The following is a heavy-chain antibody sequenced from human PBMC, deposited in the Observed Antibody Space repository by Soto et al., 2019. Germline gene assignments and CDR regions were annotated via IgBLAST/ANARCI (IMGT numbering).Heavy chain of an antibody. J-gene: IGHJ6*02. CDR1: GGTFSSYA. CDR3: ARVIARHYYDSRKVLSGMDV. D-gene: IGHD3-22*01. Sequence: QVQLVQSGAEVKKPGSSVKVSCKASGGTFSSYAISWVRQAPGQGLEWMGGIIPIFGTANYAEKFQGRVTIIADESTSTAYMELSSLRSEVTAVYYCARVIARHYYDSRKVLSGMDVWGQGTTVTVSS. V-gene: IGHV1-69*01. CDR2: IIPIFGTA.